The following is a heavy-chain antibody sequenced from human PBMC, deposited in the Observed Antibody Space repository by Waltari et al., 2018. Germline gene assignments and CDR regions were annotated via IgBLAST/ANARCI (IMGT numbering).Heavy chain of an antibody. Sequence: QVTLKECGPALVTPTQTLTLTCTFSGFSLGTSGMRVRWIRQHQGKALEWLARIDWDDIKFYITSLKTTLTISKDTSKTQVVLTMTNMDPVDTATYYCARMGGYSCSGGSCLPDYWGQGTLVTVSS. V-gene: IGHV2-70*04. CDR2: IDWDDIK. J-gene: IGHJ4*02. D-gene: IGHD2-15*01. CDR1: GFSLGTSGMR. CDR3: ARMGGYSCSGGSCLPDY.